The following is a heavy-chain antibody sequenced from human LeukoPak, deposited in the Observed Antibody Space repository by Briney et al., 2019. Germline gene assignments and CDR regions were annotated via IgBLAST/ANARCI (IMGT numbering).Heavy chain of an antibody. CDR3: ASHPLDGWELLCNFEY. J-gene: IGHJ4*02. Sequence: SETLSLTCSVSGGSISSITYYWGWIRQPPGKGLEWIGSIYYSGSTYYNPSLKSRVTILVDTSQNQFSLKLMSVTSADTAAYYCASHPLDGWELLCNFEYWGQGTLVTVSS. D-gene: IGHD1-26*01. V-gene: IGHV4-39*01. CDR1: GGSISSITYY. CDR2: IYYSGST.